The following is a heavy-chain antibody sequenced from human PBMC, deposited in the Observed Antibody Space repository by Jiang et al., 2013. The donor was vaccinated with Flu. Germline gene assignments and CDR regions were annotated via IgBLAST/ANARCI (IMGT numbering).Heavy chain of an antibody. J-gene: IGHJ4*02. Sequence: VQLVESGGGLVKPGGSLRLSCAASGFTFSSYSMNWVRQAPGKGLEWVSSISSSSSYIYYADSVKGRFTISRDNAKNSLYLQMNSLRAEDTAVYYCARERGEAAAGVDHYFDYWGQGTLVTVSS. V-gene: IGHV3-21*01. CDR1: GFTFSSYS. D-gene: IGHD6-13*01. CDR3: ARERGEAAAGVDHYFDY. CDR2: ISSSSSYI.